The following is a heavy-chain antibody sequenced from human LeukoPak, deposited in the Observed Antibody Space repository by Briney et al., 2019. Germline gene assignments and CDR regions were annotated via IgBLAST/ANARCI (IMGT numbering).Heavy chain of an antibody. CDR3: ARGGSCSGGNCKYTRKEIGY. V-gene: IGHV3-7*01. CDR2: IKQDGSKK. D-gene: IGHD2-15*01. CDR1: GFTFRDFW. Sequence: GGSLRLSCAASGFTFRDFWMSWVRQAPGKGLEWVANIKQDGSKKDYVDSVRGRFTIARDDAKKSLFLEMNSLRVDDTAVYFCARGGSCSGGNCKYTRKEIGYWGQGTLVTVSS. J-gene: IGHJ4*02.